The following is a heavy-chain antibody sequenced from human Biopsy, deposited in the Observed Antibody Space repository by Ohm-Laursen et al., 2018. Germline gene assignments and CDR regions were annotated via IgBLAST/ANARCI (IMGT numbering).Heavy chain of an antibody. CDR3: ASDLNGDPSAFDY. Sequence: SLRLSCAASGFTFSSYAMNWVRQAPGKGLGWVSAITVSADTTYYADSVRGRFTVSRDNSQNTLYLQMNSLRAVDTAIYYCASDLNGDPSAFDYWGQGTPVTVSS. J-gene: IGHJ4*02. D-gene: IGHD4-17*01. CDR1: GFTFSSYA. V-gene: IGHV3-23*01. CDR2: ITVSADTT.